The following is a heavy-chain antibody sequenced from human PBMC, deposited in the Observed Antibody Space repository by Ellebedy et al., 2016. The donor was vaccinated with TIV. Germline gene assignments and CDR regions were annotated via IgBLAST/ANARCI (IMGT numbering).Heavy chain of an antibody. CDR1: GGSLSSGSYY. CDR3: ARGHNWFDL. Sequence: LRLXXTVSGGSLSSGSYYWSWVRQPAGKGLEWIGRISSGGTSYNPSPRSRVTMSVDTSKNQFSLRLTSVMAADAAVYYCARGHNWFDLWGQGTLVIVSS. V-gene: IGHV4-61*02. J-gene: IGHJ5*02. CDR2: ISSGGT.